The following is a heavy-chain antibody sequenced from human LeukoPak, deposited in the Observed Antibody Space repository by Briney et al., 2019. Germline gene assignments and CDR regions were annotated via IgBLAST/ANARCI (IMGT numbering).Heavy chain of an antibody. D-gene: IGHD2-8*01. CDR1: GFTFSNYA. Sequence: GGSLRLSCAASGFTFSNYAMHWVRQAPGKGLEWVAYIQYDGSNQQYADSVKGRFSISRDSSKNILYLQMNSLRAEDTAVYYCAKDRCSNGVGCYYYYMDVWGKGTTVTISS. CDR2: IQYDGSNQ. CDR3: AKDRCSNGVGCYYYYMDV. J-gene: IGHJ6*03. V-gene: IGHV3-30*04.